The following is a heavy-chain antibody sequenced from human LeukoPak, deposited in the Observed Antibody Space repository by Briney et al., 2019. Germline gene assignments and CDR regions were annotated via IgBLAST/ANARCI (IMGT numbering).Heavy chain of an antibody. V-gene: IGHV4-59*08. J-gene: IGHJ4*02. D-gene: IGHD5-12*01. Sequence: SETLSLTCTVSGGSISSYYWSWIRQPPGKGLEWIGYIYYSGSTNYNPSLKSRVTISVDTSKNQFSLKLSDVTAADTAVYYCASQSGYSGYDDFDYWGQGTLVTVSS. CDR1: GGSISSYY. CDR3: ASQSGYSGYDDFDY. CDR2: IYYSGST.